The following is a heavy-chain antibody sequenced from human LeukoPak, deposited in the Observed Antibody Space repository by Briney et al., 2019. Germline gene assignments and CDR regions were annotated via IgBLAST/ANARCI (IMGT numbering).Heavy chain of an antibody. Sequence: AGGSLRLSCAASGFTFDDYAMHWVRQAPGKGLEWVSGISWNSGSIGYADSVKGRFTISRDNTKNSLYLQMDNLRAEDTAVYYCARYARVFDYWGQGTLVTVSS. CDR3: ARYARVFDY. D-gene: IGHD5-18*01. V-gene: IGHV3-9*01. J-gene: IGHJ4*02. CDR1: GFTFDDYA. CDR2: ISWNSGSI.